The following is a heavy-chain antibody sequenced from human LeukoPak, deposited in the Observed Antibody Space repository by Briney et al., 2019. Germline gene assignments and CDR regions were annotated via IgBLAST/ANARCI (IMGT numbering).Heavy chain of an antibody. CDR1: GFTVSSNY. Sequence: PGGSLRLSCAASGFTVSSNYMSWVRQAPGKGLEWVSSISSSSSYIYYADSVKGRFTISRDNAKNSLYLQMNSLRAEDTAVYYCARVYFYSGLWAFDIWGQGTMVTVSS. J-gene: IGHJ3*02. CDR3: ARVYFYSGLWAFDI. CDR2: ISSSSSYI. V-gene: IGHV3-21*01. D-gene: IGHD3-9*01.